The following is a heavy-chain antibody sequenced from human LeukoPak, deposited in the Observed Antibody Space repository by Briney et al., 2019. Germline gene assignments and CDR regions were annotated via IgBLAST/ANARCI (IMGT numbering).Heavy chain of an antibody. J-gene: IGHJ4*02. V-gene: IGHV3-48*01. Sequence: PGGSLRLSCAASGFTFSSYSMNWVRQAPGKGLEWVSYISSSSSTIYYADSVKGRFTISRDNSKNTLYLQMNSLRAEDTAVYYCAREQIAAAGPVDYWGQGTLVTVSS. CDR1: GFTFSSYS. CDR2: ISSSSSTI. CDR3: AREQIAAAGPVDY. D-gene: IGHD6-13*01.